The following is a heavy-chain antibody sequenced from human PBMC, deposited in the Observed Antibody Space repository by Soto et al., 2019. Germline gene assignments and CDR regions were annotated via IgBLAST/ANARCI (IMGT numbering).Heavy chain of an antibody. V-gene: IGHV4-59*01. Sequence: PSETLSLTCTVSGGCLSSYYWTWMRQSPGKGLEWIGYVYFSVNTNYNPSLKSRVTISIDTSKNKLSLTLASVTAADTAFYYCGSVRPSGYVLSWGQGTLVTVSS. J-gene: IGHJ5*02. CDR2: VYFSVNT. CDR3: GSVRPSGYVLS. D-gene: IGHD6-25*01. CDR1: GGCLSSYY.